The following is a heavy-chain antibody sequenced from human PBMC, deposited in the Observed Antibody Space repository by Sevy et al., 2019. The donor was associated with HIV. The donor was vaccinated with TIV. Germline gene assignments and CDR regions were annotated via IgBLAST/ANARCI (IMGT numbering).Heavy chain of an antibody. D-gene: IGHD2-8*01. Sequence: GGSLRLSCAASGFDFSIYSMSWVRQAPGKGLEWVSTLSFGCGKVNYADSVKGRFTISSDNSKSSVYLQLNNMRVEDTAVYYCARERCTKPHDYWGQGTLVTVSS. CDR2: LSFGCGKV. CDR1: GFDFSIYS. V-gene: IGHV3-23*01. CDR3: ARERCTKPHDY. J-gene: IGHJ4*02.